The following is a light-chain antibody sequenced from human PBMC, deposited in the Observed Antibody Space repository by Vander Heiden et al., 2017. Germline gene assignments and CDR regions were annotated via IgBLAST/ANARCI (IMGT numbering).Light chain of an antibody. CDR1: SRDVGDYDA. Sequence: QSALTQPRSVSGYPGQSVTISCTGTSRDVGDYDAVSWYLKHPGNAPKLIVYDVSRRPAGVPDRFSGSKSGNTASLTISVLKAEDEADYYCCSDAGSYTLVFGGGTRLTVL. CDR2: DVS. J-gene: IGLJ2*01. V-gene: IGLV2-11*01. CDR3: CSDAGSYTLV.